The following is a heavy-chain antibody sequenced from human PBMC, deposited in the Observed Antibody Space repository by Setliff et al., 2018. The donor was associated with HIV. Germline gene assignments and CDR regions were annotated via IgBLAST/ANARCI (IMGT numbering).Heavy chain of an antibody. Sequence: PGGSLRLSCAGVGFDFGDYAVTWVRQAPGKGLEWIGFIRSEDYGGTTAFAASVTGRVTISRDDRGSVAYLEMNSLQTEDTGVYFCATDNGPPYSMEIWGQGTTVTVSS. V-gene: IGHV3-49*04. CDR1: GFDFGDYA. CDR3: ATDNGPPYSMEI. J-gene: IGHJ6*02. CDR2: IRSEDYGGTT. D-gene: IGHD2-21*01.